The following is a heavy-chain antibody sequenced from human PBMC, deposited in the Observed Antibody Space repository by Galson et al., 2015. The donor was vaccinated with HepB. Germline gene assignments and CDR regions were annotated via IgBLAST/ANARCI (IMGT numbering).Heavy chain of an antibody. CDR2: VRGKAYGGTT. Sequence: SLRLSCAASGFTFGDYAMSWFRQAPGKGLEWVGFVRGKAYGGTTEYAASVKGRFTISRDESKSIAYLQMNSLKTEDTAVYYCTRDQVGATSVWGQGTLVTVSS. D-gene: IGHD1-26*01. V-gene: IGHV3-49*03. CDR1: GFTFGDYA. CDR3: TRDQVGATSV. J-gene: IGHJ4*02.